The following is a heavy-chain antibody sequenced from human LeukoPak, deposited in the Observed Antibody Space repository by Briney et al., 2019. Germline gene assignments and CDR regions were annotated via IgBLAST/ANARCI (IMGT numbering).Heavy chain of an antibody. V-gene: IGHV1-69*05. D-gene: IGHD3-22*01. CDR1: GGTFSSYA. CDR2: IIPIFGTA. Sequence: GASVKVSCKASGGTFSSYAISWVRQAPGQGLEWMGGIIPIFGTANYAQKFQGRVTITTDESTSTAYMELSSLRSEDTAVYYCATDSSGYSPKEYYYYYYMDVWGKGTTVTVSS. J-gene: IGHJ6*03. CDR3: ATDSSGYSPKEYYYYYYMDV.